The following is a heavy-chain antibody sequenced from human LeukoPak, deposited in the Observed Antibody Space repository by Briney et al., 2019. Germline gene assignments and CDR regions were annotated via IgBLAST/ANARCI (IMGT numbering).Heavy chain of an antibody. D-gene: IGHD3-16*01. J-gene: IGHJ4*02. CDR2: ISGSGGSA. V-gene: IGHV3-9*01. Sequence: GGSLRLSCAASGFNFDAHAMHWVRQAPGKGLEWVSGISGSGGSADYADSVRGRFTISRDNAKKYLFLQMNNLRPEDTALYYCAKGSGSWADYWGQGTLVTVSS. CDR3: AKGSGSWADY. CDR1: GFNFDAHA.